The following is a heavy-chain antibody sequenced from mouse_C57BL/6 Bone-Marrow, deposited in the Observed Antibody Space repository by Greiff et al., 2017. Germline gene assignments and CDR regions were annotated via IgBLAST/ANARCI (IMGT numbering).Heavy chain of an antibody. Sequence: DVKLVESGGGLVKPGGSLKLSCAASGFTFSSYAMSWVRQTPEKRLEWVATISDGGSYTYYPDNVKGRFTISRDNAKNNLYLQMSHLKSEDTAMYYCARLNYYAMDYWGQGNSVTVSS. CDR2: ISDGGSYT. CDR3: ARLNYYAMDY. V-gene: IGHV5-4*03. J-gene: IGHJ4*01. CDR1: GFTFSSYA.